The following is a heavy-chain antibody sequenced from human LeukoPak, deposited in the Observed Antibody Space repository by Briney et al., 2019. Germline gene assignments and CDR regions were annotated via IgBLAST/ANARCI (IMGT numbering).Heavy chain of an antibody. CDR1: GFTFSNYA. V-gene: IGHV3-23*01. J-gene: IGHJ4*02. CDR2: ISSSGGST. Sequence: GGSLRLSCAASGFTFSNYAMTWVRQAPGKGLEWVSTISSSGGSTHYAVSVKGRFSISRDNSNNTLYLQMNSLRAEDTAVYYCAKADYYDFDSWGQGTLVTVSS. D-gene: IGHD3-10*01. CDR3: AKADYYDFDS.